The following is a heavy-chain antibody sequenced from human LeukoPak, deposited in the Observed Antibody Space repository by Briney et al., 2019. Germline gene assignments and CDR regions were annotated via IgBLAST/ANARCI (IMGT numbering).Heavy chain of an antibody. CDR2: IWYDGSNK. CDR3: ARDISGWYIDY. D-gene: IGHD6-19*01. V-gene: IGHV3-33*01. Sequence: GGSLRLSCAASGFTFSSYGMHWVRQAPGKGLEWVAVIWYDGSNKYYADSVKGRFTISRDNSKNTLYLQMNSLRAEDTAVYYCARDISGWYIDYWGQEPWSPSPQ. CDR1: GFTFSSYG. J-gene: IGHJ4*01.